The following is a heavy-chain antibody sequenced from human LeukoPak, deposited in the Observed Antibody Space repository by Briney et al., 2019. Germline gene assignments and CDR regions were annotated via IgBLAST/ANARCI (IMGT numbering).Heavy chain of an antibody. V-gene: IGHV1-2*02. CDR2: INPNSGGT. J-gene: IGHJ4*02. D-gene: IGHD6-19*01. CDR3: ARVSGWYEWALYFDY. CDR1: GYTFTGYY. Sequence: ASVRVSCKASGYTFTGYYMHWVRQAPGQGLKWMGWINPNSGGTNYAQKFQGRVTMTRDTSISTAYMELSRLRSDDTAVYYCARVSGWYEWALYFDYWGQGTLVTVSS.